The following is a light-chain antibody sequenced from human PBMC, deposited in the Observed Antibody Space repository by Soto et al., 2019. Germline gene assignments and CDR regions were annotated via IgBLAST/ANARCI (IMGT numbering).Light chain of an antibody. CDR2: GAS. CDR3: QQYESSRT. Sequence: EIVLTQSPGTLSLSPGERATLSCRASQSVSSRFLAWYQQKPAQTPKVLIYGASTRATGIPGRFSGSGSGTDFTLTISRLEPEDFAVYYCQQYESSRTFGQGTKVE. V-gene: IGKV3-20*01. J-gene: IGKJ1*01. CDR1: QSVSSRF.